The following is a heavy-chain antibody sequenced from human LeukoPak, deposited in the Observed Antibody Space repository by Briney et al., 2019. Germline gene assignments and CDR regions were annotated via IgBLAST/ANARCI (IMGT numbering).Heavy chain of an antibody. J-gene: IGHJ4*02. CDR2: IKEDGSRR. Sequence: GGSLRLSCTASGFSLSGYWMSWARQAPGKGPEWLANIKEDGSRRYYSESVRGRFTISRDNSENSLYLQMNSLRAEDTAVYYCATHWRGRWGQGTLVTVSS. V-gene: IGHV3-7*03. CDR1: GFSLSGYW. CDR3: ATHWRGR. D-gene: IGHD1-1*01.